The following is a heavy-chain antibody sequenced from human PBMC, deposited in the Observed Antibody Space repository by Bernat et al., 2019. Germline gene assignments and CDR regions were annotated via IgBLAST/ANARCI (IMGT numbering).Heavy chain of an antibody. CDR3: ARDIDTSSHYSNFDP. Sequence: QVQVVESGGGVVQPGRSLRLSCAASGFSLRHYGIHWVRQAPGKGLEWVAVLWHDGSRKYYADSVKGRFTVSRDNSEITLYLQMDSLRAEDTAVYYCARDIDTSSHYSNFDPWGQGTLVTVSS. V-gene: IGHV3-33*01. CDR2: LWHDGSRK. J-gene: IGHJ5*02. CDR1: GFSLRHYG. D-gene: IGHD3-3*01.